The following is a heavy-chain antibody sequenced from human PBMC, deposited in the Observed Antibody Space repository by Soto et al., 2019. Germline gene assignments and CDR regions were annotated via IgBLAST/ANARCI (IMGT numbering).Heavy chain of an antibody. D-gene: IGHD6-6*01. CDR3: ARDHVGSSSHSTSNWFDP. V-gene: IGHV3-30-3*01. CDR2: ISYDGSNK. CDR1: GFTFSSYA. Sequence: QVQLVESGGGVVQPGRSLRLSCAASGFTFSSYAMHWVRQAPGKGLEWVAVISYDGSNKYYADSVKGRFTISRDNSKNTLYLQMNSLRAEDTAVYYCARDHVGSSSHSTSNWFDPWGQGTLVTVSS. J-gene: IGHJ5*02.